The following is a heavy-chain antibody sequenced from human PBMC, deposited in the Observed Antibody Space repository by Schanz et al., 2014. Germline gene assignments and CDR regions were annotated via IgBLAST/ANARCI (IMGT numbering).Heavy chain of an antibody. CDR2: IYYSATT. CDR1: GASISSYY. J-gene: IGHJ4*02. CDR3: ARQVGASRVDY. D-gene: IGHD1-26*01. Sequence: QVQLQESGPGLVKPSETLSLTCTVSGASISSYYWSWIRQPPGKGLEWIGYIYYSATTSYNPSLKSRVLISVDMSKTHFSLRRISVTAADTAVYYCARQVGASRVDYWGQGTLVTVSS. V-gene: IGHV4-59*08.